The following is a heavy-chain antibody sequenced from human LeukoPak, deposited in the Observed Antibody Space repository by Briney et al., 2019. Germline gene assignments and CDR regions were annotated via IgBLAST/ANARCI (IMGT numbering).Heavy chain of an antibody. Sequence: PGGSLRLSCAASGFTFSSYAMSWVRQAPGKGLEWVSAISGSGGSTYYADSVKGRFTIPRDNSKNTLYLQMNSLRAEDTAVYYCAKASSYSSSWYFDYWGQGTLVTVSS. CDR1: GFTFSSYA. D-gene: IGHD6-13*01. V-gene: IGHV3-23*01. CDR3: AKASSYSSSWYFDY. J-gene: IGHJ4*02. CDR2: ISGSGGST.